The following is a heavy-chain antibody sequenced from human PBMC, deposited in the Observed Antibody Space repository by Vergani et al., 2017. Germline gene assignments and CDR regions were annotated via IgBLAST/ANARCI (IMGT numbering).Heavy chain of an antibody. D-gene: IGHD4-17*01. CDR2: IIPILGIA. CDR1: GYTFTSYG. Sequence: QVQLVQSGAEVKKPGASVKVSCKASGYTFTSYGISWVRQAPGQGLEWMGRIIPILGIANYAQKFQGRVTITADKSTSTAYMELSSLRSEDTAVYYCARGGGDYGDQDLDYWGQGTLVTVSS. CDR3: ARGGGDYGDQDLDY. J-gene: IGHJ4*02. V-gene: IGHV1-69*04.